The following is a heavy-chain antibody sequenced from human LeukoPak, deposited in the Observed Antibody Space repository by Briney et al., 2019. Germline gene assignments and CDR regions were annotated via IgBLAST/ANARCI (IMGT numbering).Heavy chain of an antibody. V-gene: IGHV4-59*04. D-gene: IGHD3-10*01. CDR2: IFYSGGT. CDR1: GGSISSYY. J-gene: IGHJ3*02. CDR3: AKSNGYGLVDI. Sequence: SETLSLTCTVSGGSISSYYWSWVRLPPRKGLEWIGNIFYSGGTYYNQSLQSRVTISLDPSRNQFSLKLNSVTAADTAVYYCAKSNGYGLVDIWGQGTMVTVSS.